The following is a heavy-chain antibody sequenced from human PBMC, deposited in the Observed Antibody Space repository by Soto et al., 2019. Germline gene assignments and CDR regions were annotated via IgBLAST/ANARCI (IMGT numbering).Heavy chain of an antibody. CDR2: ISAYNGNT. V-gene: IGHV1-18*01. CDR3: ARDSDWLLHGIRYYCMDV. D-gene: IGHD3-3*01. Sequence: QVQLVQSGAEVKKPGASVKVSCKASGYTFTSYGISWVRQAPGQGLEWMGWISAYNGNTNYAQKLQGRVTMTTDTSASTAYMDLRCLRSDYSAVYYCARDSDWLLHGIRYYCMDVWGQGTTFTVSS. J-gene: IGHJ6*02. CDR1: GYTFTSYG.